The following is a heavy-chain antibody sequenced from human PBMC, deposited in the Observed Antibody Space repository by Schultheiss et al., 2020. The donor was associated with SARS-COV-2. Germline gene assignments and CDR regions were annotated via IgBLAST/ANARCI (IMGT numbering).Heavy chain of an antibody. CDR2: MNPNSGNT. J-gene: IGHJ5*02. V-gene: IGHV1-8*01. D-gene: IGHD3-10*01. CDR3: SYGSGRNWFDP. CDR1: GYTFTSYD. Sequence: ASVKVSCKASGYTFTSYDINWVRQATGQGLEWMGWMNPNSGNTGYAQKFQGRVTITADESTSTAYMELSSLGSEDTAVYYCSYGSGRNWFDPWGQGTLVTVSS.